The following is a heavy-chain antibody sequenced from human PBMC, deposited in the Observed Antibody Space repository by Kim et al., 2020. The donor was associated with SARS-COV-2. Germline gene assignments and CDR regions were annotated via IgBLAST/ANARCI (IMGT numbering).Heavy chain of an antibody. V-gene: IGHV3-23*01. J-gene: IGHJ4*02. CDR3: AKDSTRRWGLFDN. CDR2: ISKTSGNI. CDR1: GFTFSDYT. Sequence: GGSLRLSCAASGFTFSDYTVSWVRQAPGKGLEWVSSISKTSGNIYYIDSVKGRFTISRDNSKNTLFLQMNSLRAEDTAVYYCAKDSTRRWGLFDNWGQGALVTVSS. D-gene: IGHD2-2*01.